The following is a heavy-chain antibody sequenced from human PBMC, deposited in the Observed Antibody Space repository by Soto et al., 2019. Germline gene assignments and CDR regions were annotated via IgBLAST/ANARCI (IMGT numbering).Heavy chain of an antibody. D-gene: IGHD3-9*01. V-gene: IGHV4-30-4*01. CDR2: IYYSGST. Sequence: SETLSLTCTVSGGSISSGDYYWSWIRQPPGKGLEWIGYIYYSGSTYYNPSLKSRVTISVDTSKNQFSLKLSSVTAADTAVYYCASGPYYDILTGAYYGMDVWGQGTTVTVSS. J-gene: IGHJ6*02. CDR1: GGSISSGDYY. CDR3: ASGPYYDILTGAYYGMDV.